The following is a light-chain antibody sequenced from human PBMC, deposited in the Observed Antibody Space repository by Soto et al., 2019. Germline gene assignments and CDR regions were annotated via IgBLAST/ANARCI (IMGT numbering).Light chain of an antibody. J-gene: IGKJ4*01. CDR1: QTFSGW. CDR3: QQYDSFPLT. Sequence: DIQMTQSPSTLSASVGDRVIITCRASQTFSGWLAWYQQRPGKAPKLLIYKASTLESGVPSRFSGSGSGTEFTLTISSLQPDDFATYYCQQYDSFPLTFGGGTKVEIK. CDR2: KAS. V-gene: IGKV1-5*03.